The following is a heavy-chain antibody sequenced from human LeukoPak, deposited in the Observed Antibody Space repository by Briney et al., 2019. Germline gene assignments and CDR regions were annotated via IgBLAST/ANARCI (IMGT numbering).Heavy chain of an antibody. CDR3: ASGGPRHQGGWFDP. CDR1: GGSISSCY. Sequence: SETLSLTCTVSGGSISSCYWSWIRQPPGKGLEWVGYIYYSGSTNYNPSLKSRVTISVDTSKNQFSLKLSSVTAADTAVYYCASGGPRHQGGWFDPWGQGTLVTVSS. J-gene: IGHJ5*02. CDR2: IYYSGST. V-gene: IGHV4-59*01. D-gene: IGHD3-16*01.